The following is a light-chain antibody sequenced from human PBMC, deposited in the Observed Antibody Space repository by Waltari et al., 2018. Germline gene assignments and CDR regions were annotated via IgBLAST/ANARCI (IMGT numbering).Light chain of an antibody. CDR2: RNY. Sequence: QSVLTQPPSASATPGQRVTISCSGSDFNIGTSSVNWYQQVPGAAPKPVIFRNYQPTSGLPDRFSGFKSGTSASVVISGVQSEDAATYHCATWDDSLNGVVFGGGTTLTVL. CDR3: ATWDDSLNGVV. CDR1: DFNIGTSS. V-gene: IGLV1-44*01. J-gene: IGLJ3*02.